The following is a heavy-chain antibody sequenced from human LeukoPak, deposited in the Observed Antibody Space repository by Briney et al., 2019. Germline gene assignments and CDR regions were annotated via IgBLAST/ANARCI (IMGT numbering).Heavy chain of an antibody. CDR2: ISAYNGNT. Sequence: ASVKVSCKASGYTFTSYGISWVRKAPGQGLEWMGWISAYNGNTNYAQKLQGRVTMTTDTSTSTAYMELRSLRSDDTAVYYCARDGLAGYIVVVPASPFDYWGQGTLVTVSS. CDR3: ARDGLAGYIVVVPASPFDY. J-gene: IGHJ4*02. CDR1: GYTFTSYG. V-gene: IGHV1-18*01. D-gene: IGHD2-2*01.